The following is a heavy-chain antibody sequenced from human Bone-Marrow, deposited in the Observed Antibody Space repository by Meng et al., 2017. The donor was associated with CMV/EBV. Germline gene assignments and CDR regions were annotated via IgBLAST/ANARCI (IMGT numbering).Heavy chain of an antibody. CDR3: ARDSRAANWNDFTI. D-gene: IGHD1-20*01. CDR2: IYYSGTA. J-gene: IGHJ4*02. Sequence: SETLSLTCTVSGGSMNTYYWSWIRQSPGKGLEWIGSIYYSGTAYYNPSLKSRVTISVDTSRNQFSLRLTSVTAADTAVYYCARDSRAANWNDFTIWGQGTLVTVSS. V-gene: IGHV4-39*07. CDR1: GGSMNTYY.